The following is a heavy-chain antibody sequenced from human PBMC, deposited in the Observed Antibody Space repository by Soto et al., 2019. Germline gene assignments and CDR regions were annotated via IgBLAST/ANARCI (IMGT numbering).Heavy chain of an antibody. J-gene: IGHJ5*02. CDR3: ASAGALFTWFDP. V-gene: IGHV4-31*03. Sequence: SETLSLTCTVSSGSISSGAYYWSWIRQHPGKGLEWIGYIYYSGSTYYNPSLKSRVTISVDTSKSQFSLKLSSVTAADTAVDYCASAGALFTWFDPWGQGTLVTVSS. CDR2: IYYSGST. CDR1: SGSISSGAYY. D-gene: IGHD3-10*01.